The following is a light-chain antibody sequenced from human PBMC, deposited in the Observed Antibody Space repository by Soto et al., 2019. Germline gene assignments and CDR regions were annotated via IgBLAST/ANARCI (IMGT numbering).Light chain of an antibody. J-gene: IGKJ3*01. Sequence: DIVMTHSPYSLALSLCERATINFTSPQSVLYNYNNKNYLAWYQQKPGQAPKMVIYWASTRECGVPDRFSGSGSGTNFTLSVSSLQAEDVAVYYCQQYGSSAFSFGPGTKVDIK. CDR3: QQYGSSAFS. CDR1: QSVLYNYNNKNY. CDR2: WAS. V-gene: IGKV4-1*01.